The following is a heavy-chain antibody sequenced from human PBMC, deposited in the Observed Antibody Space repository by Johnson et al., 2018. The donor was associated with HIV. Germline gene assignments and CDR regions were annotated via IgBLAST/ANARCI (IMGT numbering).Heavy chain of an antibody. CDR3: AKDASTLGGDAFDI. Sequence: VQLVESGGGLVQPGGSLRLSCAASGFTFGHFAIHWVRQPPGKGLEWVSGMSWNSGSVGYADSVKGRFTISRDNAKNSLYLQMNSLRPDDTALYYCAKDASTLGGDAFDIWGQGTMVTVSS. CDR1: GFTFGHFA. J-gene: IGHJ3*02. CDR2: MSWNSGSV. V-gene: IGHV3-9*01. D-gene: IGHD3-16*01.